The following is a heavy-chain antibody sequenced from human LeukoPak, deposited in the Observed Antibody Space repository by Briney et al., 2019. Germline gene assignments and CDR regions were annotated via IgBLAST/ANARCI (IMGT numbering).Heavy chain of an antibody. D-gene: IGHD6-19*01. J-gene: IGHJ4*02. Sequence: SETLSLTCAVYGGSFSGYYWSWIRQPPGKGLEWIGEINHSGSTNYNPSLKSRVTISVDTSKNQFSLKLSSVTAADTAVYYCARGNSGWYRDWGQGTLVTVSS. V-gene: IGHV4-34*01. CDR2: INHSGST. CDR3: ARGNSGWYRD. CDR1: GGSFSGYY.